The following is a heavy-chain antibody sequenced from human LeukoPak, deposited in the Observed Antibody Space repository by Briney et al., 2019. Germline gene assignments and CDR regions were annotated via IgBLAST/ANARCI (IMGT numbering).Heavy chain of an antibody. CDR1: GGSISNKY. J-gene: IGHJ5*02. Sequence: SETLSLTCTVSGGSISNKYWSWIRQPPGKGLEWIGEINHSGSTNYNPSPKSRVTISVDTSKNQFSLKLSSVTAADTAVYYCARVNKKRYCSSTSCPTRWGWFDPWGQGTLVTVSS. V-gene: IGHV4-34*01. CDR3: ARVNKKRYCSSTSCPTRWGWFDP. CDR2: INHSGST. D-gene: IGHD2-2*01.